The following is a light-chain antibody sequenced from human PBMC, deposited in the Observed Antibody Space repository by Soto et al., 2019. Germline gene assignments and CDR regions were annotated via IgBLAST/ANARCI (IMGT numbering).Light chain of an antibody. J-gene: IGKJ4*01. V-gene: IGKV1-17*01. CDR1: QGMRND. CDR2: AAS. Sequence: DIQMTQSPSSLSASVGDRVTITCRASQGMRNDGGWVRRNPGKAPNPLIDAASSLQSGGPSRFSGGGSGTVFTLTVSSLQPEDFATYYCLQQSSYPPLTFGGRTGVEIK. CDR3: LQQSSYPPLT.